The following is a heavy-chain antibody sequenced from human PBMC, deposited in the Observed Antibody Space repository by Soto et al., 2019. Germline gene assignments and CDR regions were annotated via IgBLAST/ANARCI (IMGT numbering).Heavy chain of an antibody. Sequence: SQTLSLTCAISGDSVSSNSAAWNWIRQSPSRGLEWLGRTYYRSKWYNDYAVSVKSRITINPDTSKNQFSLQLNSVTPEDTAVYYCARVYYDILTGPSGMDVWGQGTTVTVSS. J-gene: IGHJ6*02. CDR3: ARVYYDILTGPSGMDV. CDR2: TYYRSKWYN. V-gene: IGHV6-1*01. CDR1: GDSVSSNSAA. D-gene: IGHD3-9*01.